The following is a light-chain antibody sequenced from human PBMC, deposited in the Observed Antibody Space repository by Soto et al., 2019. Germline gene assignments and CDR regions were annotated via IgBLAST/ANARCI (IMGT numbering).Light chain of an antibody. V-gene: IGKV1-27*01. CDR2: AAS. Sequence: DIQVTQYPSSLSASVGDRATITCRASQGIKNYLAWYQQKPGEIPKLLIYAASTLESGIPPRFSGSGSGTDFTLTINNLQPEDVATYYCQRYYNAPFTFGGGTKVDI. J-gene: IGKJ4*01. CDR1: QGIKNY. CDR3: QRYYNAPFT.